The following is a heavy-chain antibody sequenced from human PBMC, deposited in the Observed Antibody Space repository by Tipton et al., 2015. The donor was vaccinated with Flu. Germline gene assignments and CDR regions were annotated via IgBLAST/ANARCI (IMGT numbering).Heavy chain of an antibody. Sequence: GSLRLSCTVSGGSISSYYWSWIRQPAGKGLEWIGRIYTSGSTNYNPSLKSRVTMSVDTSKNQFSLKLSSVTAADTAVYYCAREDPTRGFVLDYWGQGTLVTVSS. CDR3: AREDPTRGFVLDY. CDR2: IYTSGST. D-gene: IGHD5-12*01. CDR1: GGSISSYY. V-gene: IGHV4-4*07. J-gene: IGHJ4*02.